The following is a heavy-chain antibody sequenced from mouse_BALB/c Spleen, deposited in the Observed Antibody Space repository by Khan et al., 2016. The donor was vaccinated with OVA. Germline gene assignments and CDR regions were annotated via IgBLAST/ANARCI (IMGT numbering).Heavy chain of an antibody. J-gene: IGHJ4*01. CDR1: GFTFTNYG. Sequence: QIQLVQSGPELKKPGETVQISCKASGFTFTNYGMNWVKQAPGKGLKWMGWINTNTGDPAFDDDFQGRFAFSLNTSSSTAFLQINSLKNEDTATYFCARVGYNGTMDCWGQGTSVTVSS. D-gene: IGHD2-14*01. CDR3: ARVGYNGTMDC. V-gene: IGHV9-3*02. CDR2: INTNTGDP.